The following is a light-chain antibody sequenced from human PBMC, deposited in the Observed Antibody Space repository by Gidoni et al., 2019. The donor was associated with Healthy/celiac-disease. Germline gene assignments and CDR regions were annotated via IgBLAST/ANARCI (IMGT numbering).Light chain of an antibody. CDR3: QQSYSTPLA. Sequence: EMQMTQSPSSLSASVGDRVTITCRASQSISSYLNWYQQKPGKAPKLLICAASSLQSGVPSRFSGSGSGTEFTLTISSLQPEDFATYYCQQSYSTPLAFGGGTKVEIK. CDR2: AAS. CDR1: QSISSY. J-gene: IGKJ4*01. V-gene: IGKV1-39*01.